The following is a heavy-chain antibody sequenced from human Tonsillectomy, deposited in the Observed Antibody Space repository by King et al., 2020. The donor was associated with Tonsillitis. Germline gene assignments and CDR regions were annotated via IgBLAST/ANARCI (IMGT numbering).Heavy chain of an antibody. D-gene: IGHD2-21*01. CDR3: ARHIVVVPEAFDI. CDR2: IYHGDSDT. V-gene: IGHV5-51*01. CDR1: GYSFTNYW. J-gene: IGHJ3*02. Sequence: QLVQSGAEVKKPGESLKISCKGSGYSFTNYWIGWVRQMPGKGLEWMGIIYHGDSDTRYSPSFQGQVTISADKSISAAYLQWSRLKASETAMYYCARHIVVVPEAFDIWGQGTMVTVSS.